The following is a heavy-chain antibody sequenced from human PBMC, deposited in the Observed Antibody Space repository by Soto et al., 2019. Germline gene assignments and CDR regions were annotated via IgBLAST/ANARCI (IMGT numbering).Heavy chain of an antibody. Sequence: QVQLQESGPGLVKPSETLSLTCTVSGGSISSYYWSWIRQPPGKGLEWIGYIYYSGSTNYNPALKSRVTISVATSKNQYPLKLSSVTAADTAVYYCARYVGDFKVAWFDPWGQGTLVTVSS. V-gene: IGHV4-59*08. CDR1: GGSISSYY. D-gene: IGHD3-10*01. CDR3: ARYVGDFKVAWFDP. J-gene: IGHJ5*02. CDR2: IYYSGST.